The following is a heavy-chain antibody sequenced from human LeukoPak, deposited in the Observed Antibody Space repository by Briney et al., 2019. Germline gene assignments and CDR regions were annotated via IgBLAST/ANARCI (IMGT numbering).Heavy chain of an antibody. Sequence: SETLSLTCAVYIDSFSNYHWNWIRQTPAKGMEWTGEVNESGGTNISPSLRSRVILSVDTSKNQFSLKLISVTVADTAIYYCARGQGATVPQVGKNWFDPWGQGTRVTISS. CDR1: IDSFSNYH. D-gene: IGHD1-26*01. J-gene: IGHJ5*02. CDR3: ARGQGATVPQVGKNWFDP. V-gene: IGHV4-34*01. CDR2: VNESGGT.